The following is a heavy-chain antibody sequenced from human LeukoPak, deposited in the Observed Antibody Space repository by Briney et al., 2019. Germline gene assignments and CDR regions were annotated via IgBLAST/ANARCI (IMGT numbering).Heavy chain of an antibody. CDR1: GFTFDDYA. V-gene: IGHV3-9*01. D-gene: IGHD4-17*01. Sequence: GRSLRLSCAASGFTFDDYAMHWVRQAPGKGLEWVSGISWNSGSIGYADSVKGRFTISRDNAKNSLYLQMNSLRAEDTALYYCAKDHYGDPYYFDYWGQGTLVTVSS. CDR3: AKDHYGDPYYFDY. CDR2: ISWNSGSI. J-gene: IGHJ4*02.